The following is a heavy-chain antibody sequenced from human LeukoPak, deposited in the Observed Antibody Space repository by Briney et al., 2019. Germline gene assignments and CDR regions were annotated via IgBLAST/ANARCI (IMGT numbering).Heavy chain of an antibody. CDR2: ITDSGDTT. V-gene: IGHV3-23*01. CDR1: GFIFSSYW. CDR3: TRREKFATSTYGFDY. J-gene: IGHJ4*02. Sequence: GGSLRLSCAASGFIFSSYWMSWVRQAPGKGLEWVSAITDSGDTTYYGDSMKGRFTVSRDNSRNTLFLQMRSLRAEDTALYYCTRREKFATSTYGFDYWGQGALVTVSS. D-gene: IGHD2-8*01.